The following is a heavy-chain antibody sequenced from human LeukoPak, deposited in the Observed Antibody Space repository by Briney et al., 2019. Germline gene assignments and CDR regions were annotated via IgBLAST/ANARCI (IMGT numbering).Heavy chain of an antibody. CDR3: AREDTAMADAFDI. D-gene: IGHD5-18*01. CDR1: GFTFSSYW. Sequence: PGGSLRLSCAASGFTFSSYWMHWVRQAPGEGLVWVSRSSTEGSRTSYADSVKGRFTISRDNAKNTLYLQMNSLRAEDTAVYYCAREDTAMADAFDIWXQGTMVTVSS. CDR2: SSTEGSRT. J-gene: IGHJ3*02. V-gene: IGHV3-74*01.